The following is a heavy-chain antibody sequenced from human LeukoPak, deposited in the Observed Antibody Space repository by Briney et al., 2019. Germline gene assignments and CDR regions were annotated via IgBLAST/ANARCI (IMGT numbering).Heavy chain of an antibody. CDR3: ARLRITMVRGVIITRYYYMDV. V-gene: IGHV1-18*01. Sequence: ASVKVSCKASGYTFTSYGISWVRQAPGQGLEWMGWISAYNGNTNYAQKLQGRVTMTTDTSTSTAYMELSSLRSEDTAVYYCARLRITMVRGVIITRYYYMDVWGKGTTVTISS. CDR2: ISAYNGNT. CDR1: GYTFTSYG. D-gene: IGHD3-10*01. J-gene: IGHJ6*03.